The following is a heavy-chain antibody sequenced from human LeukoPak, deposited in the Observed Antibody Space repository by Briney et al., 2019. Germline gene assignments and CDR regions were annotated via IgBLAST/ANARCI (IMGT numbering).Heavy chain of an antibody. D-gene: IGHD6-13*01. V-gene: IGHV3-7*01. Sequence: GGSLRLSCAVSGFTFSSYWMSWVRQAPGKGLEWLANMNQDGSEKYYVDSVKGRFTISRDNAKNSLYLQMNSLRAEDTAVYYCAVAATGRGDFDSWGQGTQVTVSS. CDR1: GFTFSSYW. CDR2: MNQDGSEK. CDR3: AVAATGRGDFDS. J-gene: IGHJ4*02.